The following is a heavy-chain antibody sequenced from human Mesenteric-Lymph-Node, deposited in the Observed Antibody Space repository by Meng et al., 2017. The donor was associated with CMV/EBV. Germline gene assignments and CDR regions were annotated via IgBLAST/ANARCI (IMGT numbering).Heavy chain of an antibody. CDR1: GYTFKSYG. CDR2: ISTYNGNT. D-gene: IGHD5-18*01. CDR3: ARDEDTAMAYDY. J-gene: IGHJ4*02. V-gene: IGHV1-18*01. Sequence: ASVKVSCKASGYTFKSYGISWVRQAPGQGLDWMGWISTYNGNTEYAQKFQGRVTVTTDTSTSTAYMELSSLRSEDTAVYYCARDEDTAMAYDYWGQGTLVTVS.